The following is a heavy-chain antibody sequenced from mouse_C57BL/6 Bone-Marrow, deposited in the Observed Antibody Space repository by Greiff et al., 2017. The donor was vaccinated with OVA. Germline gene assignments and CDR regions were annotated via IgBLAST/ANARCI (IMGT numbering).Heavy chain of an antibody. CDR1: GFTFSSYG. D-gene: IGHD3-2*02. Sequence: EVQLQESGGDLVKPGGSLKLSCAASGFTFSSYGMSWVRQTPDKRLEWVATISSGGSYTYYPDSVTGRFTISRDNAKNTLYLQMSSLKSEDTAMYYCARRSSGSAWFAYWGQGTLVTVSA. V-gene: IGHV5-6*01. J-gene: IGHJ3*01. CDR3: ARRSSGSAWFAY. CDR2: ISSGGSYT.